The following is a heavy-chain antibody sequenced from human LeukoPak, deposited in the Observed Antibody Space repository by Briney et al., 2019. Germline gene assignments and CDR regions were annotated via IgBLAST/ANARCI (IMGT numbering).Heavy chain of an antibody. CDR1: GGTFSSYA. CDR2: IIPILGIA. D-gene: IGHD3-16*01. Sequence: GASVKVSCKASGGTFSSYAISWVRQAPGQGLEWMGRIIPILGIANYAQKFQGRVTITADKSTSTAYMELSSLRSEDTAVYYCARHYGGYYYYGMDVWGQGTTVTVSS. V-gene: IGHV1-69*04. J-gene: IGHJ6*02. CDR3: ARHYGGYYYYGMDV.